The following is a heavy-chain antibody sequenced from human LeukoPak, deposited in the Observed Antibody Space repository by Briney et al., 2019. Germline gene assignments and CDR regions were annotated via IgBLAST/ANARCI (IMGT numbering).Heavy chain of an antibody. CDR3: AKDYSDSSGYFRVPHVFDF. Sequence: GGSLRLSCAASGFTFSSYGMHWVRQAPGKGLEWVAFIRYDRRNQYYADSVKGRFTISRDNSKNTLYLQMNSLRAEDTAVYYCAKDYSDSSGYFRVPHVFDFCGQGTLVTVSS. CDR1: GFTFSSYG. J-gene: IGHJ4*02. D-gene: IGHD3-22*01. V-gene: IGHV3-30*02. CDR2: IRYDRRNQ.